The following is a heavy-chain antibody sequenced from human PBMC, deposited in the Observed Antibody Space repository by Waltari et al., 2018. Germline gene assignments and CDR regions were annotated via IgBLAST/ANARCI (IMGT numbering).Heavy chain of an antibody. D-gene: IGHD3-10*01. CDR2: IYYSGST. Sequence: QVQLQESGPGLVKPSQTLSLTCTVSGGSISSGGYYWSWIRQHPGKGLEGSGYIYYSGSTYFTPALKGRVPISVATSKHQFSLKLSSVTAADTAVYYWARAPGLYGSGSYLSDYWGQGTLVTVSS. J-gene: IGHJ4*02. V-gene: IGHV4-31*03. CDR1: GGSISSGGYY. CDR3: ARAPGLYGSGSYLSDY.